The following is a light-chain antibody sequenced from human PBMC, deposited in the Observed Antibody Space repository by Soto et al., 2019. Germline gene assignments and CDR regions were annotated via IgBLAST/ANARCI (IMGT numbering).Light chain of an antibody. Sequence: QSALTQPASVSGSPGQSITISCTGTRSDVGSYNLVSWYQQHPGKAPKLMIYEGTKRPSGVSNRFSGSKSANTASLTISGLQTEDEADYYCCSYAGTNTFVFGTGTKLTVL. J-gene: IGLJ1*01. CDR1: RSDVGSYNL. V-gene: IGLV2-23*01. CDR3: CSYAGTNTFV. CDR2: EGT.